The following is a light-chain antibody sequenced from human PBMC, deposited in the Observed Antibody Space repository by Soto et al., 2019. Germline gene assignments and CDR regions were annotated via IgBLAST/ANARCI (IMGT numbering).Light chain of an antibody. CDR3: QQYNNWPPWT. CDR1: QSVSSN. V-gene: IGKV3-15*01. CDR2: GAS. Sequence: EIVMTQSPATLSVSPGERATLSCRASQSVSSNLAWYQQKPGQAPRLLIYGASTRATGNPARFSGSGSGTELPLTVSSLQSEDFAVYYCQQYNNWPPWTFGQGTKVEIK. J-gene: IGKJ1*01.